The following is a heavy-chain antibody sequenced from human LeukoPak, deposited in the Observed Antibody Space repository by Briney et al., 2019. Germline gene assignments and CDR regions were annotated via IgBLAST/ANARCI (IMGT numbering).Heavy chain of an antibody. Sequence: SRTLSLTCGISGDSVSSNSAAWIWIGQSPSRGLEWLARTYYRSKWYNDYAVSVQSRITINSDTSRNQFSLQSNSVTPEDTAVYYCVRTLGYGIDVWGRGTAVTVSS. CDR3: VRTLGYGIDV. CDR2: TYYRSKWYN. D-gene: IGHD7-27*01. V-gene: IGHV6-1*01. CDR1: GDSVSSNSAA. J-gene: IGHJ6*02.